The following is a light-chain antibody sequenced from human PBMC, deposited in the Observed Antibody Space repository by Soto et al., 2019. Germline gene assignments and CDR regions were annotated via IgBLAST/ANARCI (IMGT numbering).Light chain of an antibody. J-gene: IGLJ1*01. V-gene: IGLV2-23*02. CDR1: SSDVGSYNL. CDR3: CSYAGSSTFLV. Sequence: QSVLTQPASVSGSPGQSITISCTGTSSDVGSYNLVSWYQQHPGKAPKLMIYEVSKRPSGVSNRFSGSKSGNTASLTISGFQAEDEADYYCCSYAGSSTFLVFGTGTKVTVL. CDR2: EVS.